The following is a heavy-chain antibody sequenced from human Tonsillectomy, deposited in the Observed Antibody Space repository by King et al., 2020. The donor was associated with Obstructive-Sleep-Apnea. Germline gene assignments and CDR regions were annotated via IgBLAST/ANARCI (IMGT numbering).Heavy chain of an antibody. CDR1: GYTFTSYG. CDR2: ISTYNGNT. CDR3: ARGSIVATRRTCFDY. D-gene: IGHD5-12*01. J-gene: IGHJ4*02. Sequence: QLVQSGAEVKKPGASVKVSCKASGYTFTSYGISWVRQAPGQGLEWMGWISTYNGNTNYAQKLQGRVTLTTDTSTSTASMELRSLRSDDPAVYYCARGSIVATRRTCFDYWGQGTLVTVSS. V-gene: IGHV1-18*01.